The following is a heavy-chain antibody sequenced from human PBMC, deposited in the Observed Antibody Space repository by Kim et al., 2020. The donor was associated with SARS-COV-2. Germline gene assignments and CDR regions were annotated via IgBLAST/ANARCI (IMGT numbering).Heavy chain of an antibody. CDR2: ISYDGSNK. Sequence: GGSLRLSCAASGFIISSYGMHWVRQAPGKGLEWVAVISYDGSNKYYADSVKGRFTISRDNSKNTLYLQMNSLRAEDTAVYYCAKGGERGYSGYVYLYYYGLDVWGQGTTVTVSS. CDR3: AKGGERGYSGYVYLYYYGLDV. V-gene: IGHV3-30*18. D-gene: IGHD5-12*01. J-gene: IGHJ6*02. CDR1: GFIISSYG.